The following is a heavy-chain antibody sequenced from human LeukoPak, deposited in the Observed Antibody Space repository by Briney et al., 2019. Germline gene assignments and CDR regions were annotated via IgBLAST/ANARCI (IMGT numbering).Heavy chain of an antibody. CDR3: ARGASAGGVLPSGY. V-gene: IGHV1-2*02. CDR1: GYTFTGYY. J-gene: IGHJ4*02. Sequence: ASVKVSCKASGYTFTGYYMFWVRQAPGQGLEWMGWISPNSGGTSYAQDFEGRVTMTRDTSIGTAYMELSGLRSDDTAVYYCARGASAGGVLPSGYWGQGTLVTVPS. CDR2: ISPNSGGT. D-gene: IGHD3-16*01.